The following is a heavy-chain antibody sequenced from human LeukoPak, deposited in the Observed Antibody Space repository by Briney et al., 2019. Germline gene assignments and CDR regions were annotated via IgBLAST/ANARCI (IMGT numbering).Heavy chain of an antibody. CDR2: INGDGSST. CDR1: GFTFSSYW. D-gene: IGHD3-3*01. J-gene: IGHJ4*02. CDR3: AKDRHVLRFLEWLGDGFDY. Sequence: GGSLRLSCAASGFTFSSYWMHWVRQAPGKGLVWVSRINGDGSSTTYADSVKGRFTISRDNAKNTLYLQMNSLRAEDTAVYYCAKDRHVLRFLEWLGDGFDYWGQGTLVTVSS. V-gene: IGHV3-74*01.